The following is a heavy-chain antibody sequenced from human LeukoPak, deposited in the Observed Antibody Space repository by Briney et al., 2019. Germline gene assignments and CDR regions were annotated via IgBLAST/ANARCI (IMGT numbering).Heavy chain of an antibody. CDR2: INPNSGGT. CDR1: GYTFTGYC. V-gene: IGHV1-2*02. CDR3: ARSGLWFGESQNWFDP. J-gene: IGHJ5*02. D-gene: IGHD3-10*01. Sequence: GASVKVSCKASGYTFTGYCMHWVRQAPGQGLEWMGWINPNSGGTNYAQKFQGRVTMTRDTSISTAYMELSRLRSDDTAVYYCARSGLWFGESQNWFDPWGQGTLVTVS.